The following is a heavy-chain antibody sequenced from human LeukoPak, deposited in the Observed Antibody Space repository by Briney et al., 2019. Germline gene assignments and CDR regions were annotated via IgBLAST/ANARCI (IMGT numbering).Heavy chain of an antibody. CDR3: ARITSTYFDY. V-gene: IGHV3-53*01. D-gene: IGHD3-10*01. CDR1: GIRDNSNY. CDR2: IYSGGST. J-gene: IGHJ4*02. Sequence: GGSLRLSCAASGIRDNSNYMSWVREARGKGVEWVSVIYSGGSTSYADSVKGRFTISRDNTKNTMYLQMNSLRAEDAAVHYCARITSTYFDYWGQGTLVTVSS.